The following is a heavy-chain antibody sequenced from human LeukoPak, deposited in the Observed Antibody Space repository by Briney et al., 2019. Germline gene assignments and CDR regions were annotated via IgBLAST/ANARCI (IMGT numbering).Heavy chain of an antibody. Sequence: VASVTVTCKASGGTLNSYGIIWVRQAPGQGLEWMGGIIPILGTANYAQKFQGRVTISADKSTSTAYMELSSLRSEDTAVYYCARDKDCSGGSCYNDAFDIWGQGTMVTVSS. V-gene: IGHV1-69*10. CDR3: ARDKDCSGGSCYNDAFDI. J-gene: IGHJ3*02. CDR2: IIPILGTA. CDR1: GGTLNSYG. D-gene: IGHD2-15*01.